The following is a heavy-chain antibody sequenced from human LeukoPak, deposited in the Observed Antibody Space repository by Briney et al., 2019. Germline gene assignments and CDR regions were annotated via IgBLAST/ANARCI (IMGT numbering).Heavy chain of an antibody. V-gene: IGHV3-9*01. CDR3: AKDKYYDSSGCVDH. CDR1: GFIFDDYA. D-gene: IGHD3-22*01. CDR2: ISWNSGSI. J-gene: IGHJ4*02. Sequence: GGSLRLSRAASGFIFDDYAMHWVRQAPGKGLEWVSGISWNSGSIGHADSVKGRFTISRDNAKNSLYLQVNSLRAEDTALYYCAKDKYYDSSGCVDHWGQGTLVTVSS.